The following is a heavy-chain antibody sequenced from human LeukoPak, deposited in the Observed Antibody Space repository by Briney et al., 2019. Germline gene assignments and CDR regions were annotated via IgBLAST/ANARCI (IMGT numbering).Heavy chain of an antibody. CDR1: GGSISSYY. CDR3: ARSDTAMVLFDY. CDR2: IFYSGST. V-gene: IGHV4-59*12. J-gene: IGHJ4*02. Sequence: SETLSLTCTVSGGSISSYYWSWIRQPPGKGLEWIGYIFYSGSTYYNPSLKSRVTISIDTSKNQFSLKLSSVTAADTAVYYCARSDTAMVLFDYWGQGTLVTVSS. D-gene: IGHD5-18*01.